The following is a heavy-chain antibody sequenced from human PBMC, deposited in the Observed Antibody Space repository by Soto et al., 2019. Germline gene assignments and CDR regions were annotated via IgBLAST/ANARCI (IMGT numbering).Heavy chain of an antibody. D-gene: IGHD3-9*01. V-gene: IGHV1-18*04. CDR1: GYTFTSYG. Sequence: ASVKVSGKASGYTFTSYGISWVRQAPGQGLEWMGWISAYNGNTNYAQKLQGRVTMTTDTSTSTAYMELRSLRSDDTAVYYCARALLRYFYWVNWFDPWGQGTLVTVSS. CDR2: ISAYNGNT. J-gene: IGHJ5*02. CDR3: ARALLRYFYWVNWFDP.